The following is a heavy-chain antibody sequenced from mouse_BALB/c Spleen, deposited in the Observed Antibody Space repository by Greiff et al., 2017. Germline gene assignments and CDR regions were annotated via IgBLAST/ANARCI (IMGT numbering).Heavy chain of an antibody. J-gene: IGHJ3*01. Sequence: VQLQQSGPELVKPGASVKISCKASGYSFTDYVMLWVKQSHGKSLEWIGIIKPYYGSTSYNLQFKGKATLTVDKSSSTAYMQLNSLTSEDSAVYYCARWGKWFAYWGQGTLVTVSA. D-gene: IGHD2-1*01. CDR2: IKPYYGST. CDR3: ARWGKWFAY. CDR1: GYSFTDYV. V-gene: IGHV1-39*01.